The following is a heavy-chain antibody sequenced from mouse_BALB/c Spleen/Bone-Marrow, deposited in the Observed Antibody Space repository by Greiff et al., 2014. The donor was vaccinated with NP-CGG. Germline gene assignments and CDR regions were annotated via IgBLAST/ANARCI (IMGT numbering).Heavy chain of an antibody. V-gene: IGHV14-3*02. CDR3: ARYYYGSSYFDY. CDR2: IDPANGNT. Sequence: EVQLQQSGAELVKPGASAKLSCTASGFSIKDTYMHRVKQRPEQGLEWIGRIDPANGNTKYDPKFQGKATITADTSSNTAYLQLSSLTSEDTAVYYCARYYYGSSYFDYWGQGTALTVSS. J-gene: IGHJ2*01. D-gene: IGHD1-1*01. CDR1: GFSIKDTY.